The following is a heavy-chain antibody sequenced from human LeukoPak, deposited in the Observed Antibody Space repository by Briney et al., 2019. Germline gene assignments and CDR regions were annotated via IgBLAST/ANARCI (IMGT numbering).Heavy chain of an antibody. Sequence: SETLSLTCAVYGGSFSGYYWNWIRQPPGKGLEWIGEINHSGSTNYNPSLKSRVTISVDTSKNQFSLKLSSVTAADTAVYYCARAAPNRYFDLWGRGTLVTVSS. V-gene: IGHV4-34*01. J-gene: IGHJ2*01. D-gene: IGHD1-14*01. CDR3: ARAAPNRYFDL. CDR1: GGSFSGYY. CDR2: INHSGST.